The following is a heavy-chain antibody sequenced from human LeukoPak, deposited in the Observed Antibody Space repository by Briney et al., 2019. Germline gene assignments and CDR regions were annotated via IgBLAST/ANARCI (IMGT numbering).Heavy chain of an antibody. D-gene: IGHD6-13*01. CDR3: AKGSIAAAGIYYFDY. CDR1: GFTFSSYA. J-gene: IGHJ4*02. V-gene: IGHV3-23*01. CDR2: ISGSGGST. Sequence: GGSLRLSCAASGFTFSSYAMSWVRQAPGKGLEWVSAISGSGGSTYYADSVKGRFTISRDNSKNTLYLQMNSLRAEDTALYYCAKGSIAAAGIYYFDYWGQGTLVTVST.